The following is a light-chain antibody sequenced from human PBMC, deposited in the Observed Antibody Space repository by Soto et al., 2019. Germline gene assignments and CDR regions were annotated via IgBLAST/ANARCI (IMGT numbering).Light chain of an antibody. J-gene: IGLJ1*01. CDR1: SSDVGSYNL. Sequence: QSARTQPASVSGSPGQSITISWTGTSSDVGSYNLVSWYQQHPGKAPKLMIYEGSKRPSGVSNRFSGSKSGNTASLTISGLQAEDEADYYCCSYAGSSTSYVFGTGTKLTVL. CDR2: EGS. V-gene: IGLV2-23*01. CDR3: CSYAGSSTSYV.